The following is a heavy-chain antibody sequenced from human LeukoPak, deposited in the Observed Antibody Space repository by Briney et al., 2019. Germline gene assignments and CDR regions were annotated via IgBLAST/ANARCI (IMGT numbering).Heavy chain of an antibody. CDR3: ARHCPWSEALFGEMKGYYYYMDV. J-gene: IGHJ6*03. CDR2: IYSSGST. V-gene: IGHV4-4*07. CDR1: GGSISGYY. D-gene: IGHD2-15*01. Sequence: SETLSLTCTVSGGSISGYYWSWIRQPAGKGLEWSGRIYSSGSTNYNPSLRSRVTMSVDNSINQFSLKLSSVTAADTAVYYCARHCPWSEALFGEMKGYYYYMDVWGKGTTVTVSS.